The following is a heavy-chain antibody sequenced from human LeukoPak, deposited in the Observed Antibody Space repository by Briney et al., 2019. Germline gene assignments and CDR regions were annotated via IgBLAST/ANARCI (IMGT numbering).Heavy chain of an antibody. D-gene: IGHD5-12*01. CDR3: TTGRYSGYLPRAFDI. Sequence: GGSLRLSCAASGFTLRSYAMSWVRQAPGKGLEWVSAISGSGGNTYYADSVKGRFTISRDNSKNTVYLQMNSLRAEDTAVYYCTTGRYSGYLPRAFDIWGQGTMVTVSS. CDR1: GFTLRSYA. CDR2: ISGSGGNT. J-gene: IGHJ3*02. V-gene: IGHV3-23*01.